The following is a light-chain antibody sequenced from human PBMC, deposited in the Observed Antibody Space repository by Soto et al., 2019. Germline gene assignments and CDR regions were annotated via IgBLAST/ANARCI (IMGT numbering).Light chain of an antibody. CDR1: KLGDKY. CDR3: QAWDSSTVV. J-gene: IGLJ2*01. CDR2: QDS. V-gene: IGLV3-1*01. Sequence: SYELTQPPSVSVSPGQTASITCSGDKLGDKYACWYQQSPGQSPVLVIYQDSIRPSGIPERFSGSNSGNTATLTISGTQAADEADYYCQAWDSSTVVFGGGTKVTVL.